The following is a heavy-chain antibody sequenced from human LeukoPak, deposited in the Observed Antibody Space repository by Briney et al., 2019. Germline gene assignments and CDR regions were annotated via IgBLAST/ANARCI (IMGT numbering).Heavy chain of an antibody. D-gene: IGHD1-26*01. CDR1: GGTFSSYA. CDR2: IIPILGIA. Sequence: GASVKVSCKASGGTFSSYAISWVRQARGQGLEWMGRIIPILGIANYAQKFQGRVTITADKSTSTAYMELSSLRSEDTAVYYCARGVRIVGANFYYYGMDVWGQGTTVTVSS. CDR3: ARGVRIVGANFYYYGMDV. J-gene: IGHJ6*02. V-gene: IGHV1-69*04.